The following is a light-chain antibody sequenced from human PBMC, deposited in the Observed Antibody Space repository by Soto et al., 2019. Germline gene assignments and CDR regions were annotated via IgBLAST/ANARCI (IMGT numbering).Light chain of an antibody. CDR3: NSPTSSTLWV. Sequence: QSALTQPASVSGSPGQSITISCTGTSSDVGGYDLVSWYQLHPGKAPKLIIYEVSNRPSGVSNRFSGSKSGNTASLTISGLQAEDEADYYCNSPTSSTLWVFGGGTKLTVL. V-gene: IGLV2-14*01. J-gene: IGLJ3*02. CDR1: SSDVGGYDL. CDR2: EVS.